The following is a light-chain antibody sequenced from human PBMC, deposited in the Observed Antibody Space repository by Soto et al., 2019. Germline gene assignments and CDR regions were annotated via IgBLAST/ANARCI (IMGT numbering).Light chain of an antibody. CDR3: CSYAGSSTPYV. V-gene: IGLV2-23*01. J-gene: IGLJ1*01. CDR1: SSDVGSYNL. CDR2: EGS. Sequence: SELTHAASGTRSPGGSIPISNKGTSSDVGSYNLVSWYQQHPGKAPKLMIYEGSKRPSGVSNRFSGSKSGSTASLTISGLQAEDEADYYCCSYAGSSTPYVFGTGTKVTVL.